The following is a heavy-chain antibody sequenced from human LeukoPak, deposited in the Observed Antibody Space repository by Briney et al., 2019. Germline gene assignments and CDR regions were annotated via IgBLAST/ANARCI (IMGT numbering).Heavy chain of an antibody. V-gene: IGHV4-34*12. CDR3: ARLRGAMTPVTSDFDY. D-gene: IGHD4-17*01. CDR2: GFYSGSA. Sequence: SETLSLTCAVYGGSFSGYYWSWIRQPPGKGLEWIGSGFYSGSAYYSPSLKSRVTISVDTSKNQFSLNLSSVTAADTAVYYCARLRGAMTPVTSDFDYWGQGTLVTVSS. CDR1: GGSFSGYY. J-gene: IGHJ4*02.